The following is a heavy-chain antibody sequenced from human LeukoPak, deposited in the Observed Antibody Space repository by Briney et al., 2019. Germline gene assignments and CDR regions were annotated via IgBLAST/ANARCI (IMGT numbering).Heavy chain of an antibody. D-gene: IGHD3-3*01. Sequence: ESGPTLVNPTQTLTLTCTFSGFSLSTSGVGVGWIRQPPGKALEWLALIYWNDDKRYSPSLKSRLTITKDTSKNQVVLTMTNMDPVDTATYYCAHIKNYDFWSGYYRPGAFDIWGQGTMVTVSS. J-gene: IGHJ3*02. CDR2: IYWNDDK. V-gene: IGHV2-5*01. CDR3: AHIKNYDFWSGYYRPGAFDI. CDR1: GFSLSTSGVG.